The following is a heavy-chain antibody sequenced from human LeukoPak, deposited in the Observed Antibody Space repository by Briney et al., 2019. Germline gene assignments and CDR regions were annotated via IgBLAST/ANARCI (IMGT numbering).Heavy chain of an antibody. D-gene: IGHD3-22*01. J-gene: IGHJ3*02. CDR2: IYYSGST. Sequence: SETLSLTCTVSGGSISSSSYYWGWIRQPPGKGLEWIGSIYYSGSTYYNPSLKSRVTISVDTSKNQFSLKLSSVTAADTAVYYCARDATMIVVVITDDAFDIWGQGTMVTVSS. V-gene: IGHV4-39*07. CDR3: ARDATMIVVVITDDAFDI. CDR1: GGSISSSSYY.